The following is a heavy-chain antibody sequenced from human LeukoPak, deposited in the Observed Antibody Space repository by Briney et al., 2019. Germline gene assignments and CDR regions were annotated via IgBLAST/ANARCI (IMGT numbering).Heavy chain of an antibody. CDR2: IYYSGST. Sequence: SETLSLTCSVSGGSISSYYWSWIRQTPGKGLEWIGYIYYSGSTNYNPSLQSRVTISVDTSKNQFSLKLSSVTAADTAVYYCATPPPYSSSWYLVYWGQGTLVTVSS. CDR1: GGSISSYY. D-gene: IGHD6-13*01. CDR3: ATPPPYSSSWYLVY. J-gene: IGHJ4*02. V-gene: IGHV4-59*01.